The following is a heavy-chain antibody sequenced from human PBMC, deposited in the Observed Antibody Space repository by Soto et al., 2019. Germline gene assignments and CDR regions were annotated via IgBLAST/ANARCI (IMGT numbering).Heavy chain of an antibody. D-gene: IGHD3-9*01. CDR1: GFTFSSYG. CDR3: AKEWAYYDILTGYLGPYYFDY. J-gene: IGHJ4*02. CDR2: ISYDGSNK. V-gene: IGHV3-30*18. Sequence: QVQLVESGGGVVQPGRSLRLSCAASGFTFSSYGMHWVRQAPGKGLEWVAVISYDGSNKYYADSVKGRFTISRDNSKNTLYLQMNSLRAEDTAVYYCAKEWAYYDILTGYLGPYYFDYWGQGTLVTVSS.